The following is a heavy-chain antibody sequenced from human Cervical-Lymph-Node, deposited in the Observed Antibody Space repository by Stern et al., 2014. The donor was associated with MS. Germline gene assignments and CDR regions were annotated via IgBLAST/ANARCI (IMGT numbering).Heavy chain of an antibody. CDR2: IYPGAPDT. V-gene: IGHV5-51*03. CDR1: GYNFNNYW. J-gene: IGHJ6*02. Sequence: VQLGQSGAEVKKPGESLKISCKGSGYNFNNYWIGWVRQMPGKGLEWLGIIYPGAPDTRYTPSFQGQVTISADKSISAAYLQWSSLKAADTAIYYCVWYSSSWLGGGGTDVWGQGTTVTVSS. D-gene: IGHD6-13*01. CDR3: VWYSSSWLGGGGTDV.